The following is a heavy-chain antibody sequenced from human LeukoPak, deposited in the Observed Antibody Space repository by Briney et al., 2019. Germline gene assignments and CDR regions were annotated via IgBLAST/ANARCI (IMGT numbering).Heavy chain of an antibody. V-gene: IGHV4-61*02. D-gene: IGHD2-21*02. CDR1: GGSISIGSYY. Sequence: PSETLSLTCTVSGGSISIGSYYWSWIRQPAGKGLGWIGRFHTSGSTYYNPSLRSRVTISVDTSQNQFSLKLGSVTAADTAVYYCARDLDGDYDSYSFDYWGQGILVTVSS. CDR3: ARDLDGDYDSYSFDY. J-gene: IGHJ4*02. CDR2: FHTSGST.